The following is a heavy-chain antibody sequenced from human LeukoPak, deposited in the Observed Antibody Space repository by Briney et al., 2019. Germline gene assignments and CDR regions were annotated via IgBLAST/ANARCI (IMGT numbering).Heavy chain of an antibody. CDR3: ARETLRRNYYGSGSYYKAPLGV. J-gene: IGHJ6*02. CDR2: INPNSGGT. D-gene: IGHD3-10*01. Sequence: ASVKVSCKASGYTFTGYYMHWVRQAPGQVLEWMGWINPNSGGTNYAQKFQGRVTMTRDTSISTAYMELSRLRSDDTAVYYCARETLRRNYYGSGSYYKAPLGVWGQGTTVTVSS. CDR1: GYTFTGYY. V-gene: IGHV1-2*02.